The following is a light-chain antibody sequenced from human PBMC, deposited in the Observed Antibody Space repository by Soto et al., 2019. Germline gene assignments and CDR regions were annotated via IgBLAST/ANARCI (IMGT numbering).Light chain of an antibody. Sequence: DIQMTQSPSSLSASVGDRVTITCRASQSISSYLSWYQQKPGKVPKFLIYAASSLQSGVPSRFSGSGSGTDFTLTISSLQPEDSATYYCQQSYSTPQTFGQGTKVEIK. CDR1: QSISSY. CDR3: QQSYSTPQT. J-gene: IGKJ1*01. CDR2: AAS. V-gene: IGKV1-39*01.